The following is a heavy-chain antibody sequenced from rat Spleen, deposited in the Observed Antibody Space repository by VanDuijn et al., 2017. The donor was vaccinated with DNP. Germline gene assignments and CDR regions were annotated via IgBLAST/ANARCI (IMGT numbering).Heavy chain of an antibody. Sequence: EVQLVESGGGLVQPGRSLKLSCAASGFTFSNYYMAWVRQVPTKGLEWVATISPSGGSTYYRDSVKGRFTISRDTAKSSLYLQMNSLKSEDTATYYCTRWQHYFDYWGQGVMVTVSS. V-gene: IGHV5-27*01. CDR1: GFTFSNYY. CDR3: TRWQHYFDY. CDR2: ISPSGGST. J-gene: IGHJ2*01.